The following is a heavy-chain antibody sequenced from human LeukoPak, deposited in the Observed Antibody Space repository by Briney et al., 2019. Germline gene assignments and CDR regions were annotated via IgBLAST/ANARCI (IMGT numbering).Heavy chain of an antibody. J-gene: IGHJ4*02. D-gene: IGHD3-10*01. CDR3: TTAPIVRGGNAFDY. V-gene: IGHV3-15*01. CDR1: RFTFSNAW. CDR2: IKSKTDGGTT. Sequence: GGSLRLSCAASRFTFSNAWMSWVCQAQGKGLEWVGRIKSKTDGGTTDYAAPVKGRFTISRDDSKNTLYLQMNSLKTEDTAVYYCTTAPIVRGGNAFDYWGQGTLFTVSS.